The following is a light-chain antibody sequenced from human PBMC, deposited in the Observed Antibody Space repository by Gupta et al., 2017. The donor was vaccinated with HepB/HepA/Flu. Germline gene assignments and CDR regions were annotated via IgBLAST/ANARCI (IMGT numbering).Light chain of an antibody. V-gene: IGLV2-14*03. CDR1: SSDVGNYNF. J-gene: IGLJ1*01. Sequence: QSALTQPASVSGSPGQLITISCTGTSSDVGNYNFVSWYQQYPDKAPKLVIYDVSSRPSGVPDRFSGSKSGNTASLTISGLQAEDEAEYYCSSYTSTTSQVFGTGTKVTVL. CDR2: DVS. CDR3: SSYTSTTSQV.